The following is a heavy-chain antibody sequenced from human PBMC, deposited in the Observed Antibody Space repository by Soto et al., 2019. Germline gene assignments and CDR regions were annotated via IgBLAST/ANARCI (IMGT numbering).Heavy chain of an antibody. Sequence: PGGSLRLSCTASGFTFGDYAMSWFRQAPGKGLEWVGFIRSKAYGGTTEYAASVKGRFTISRDDSKSIAYLQMNSLKTEDTAVYYCTREVGFGELFPFRYYYYYYMDVWGKGTTVTV. J-gene: IGHJ6*03. CDR1: GFTFGDYA. D-gene: IGHD3-10*01. CDR3: TREVGFGELFPFRYYYYYYMDV. CDR2: IRSKAYGGTT. V-gene: IGHV3-49*03.